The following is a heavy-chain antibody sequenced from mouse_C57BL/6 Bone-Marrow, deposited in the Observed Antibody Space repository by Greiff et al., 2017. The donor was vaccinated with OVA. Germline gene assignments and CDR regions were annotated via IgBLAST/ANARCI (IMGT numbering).Heavy chain of an antibody. CDR3: ARGGDY. CDR2: IDPSDSYT. J-gene: IGHJ2*01. V-gene: IGHV1-69*01. Sequence: QVQLQQPGAELVMPGASVKLSCKASGYTFTSYWMHWVQQRPGQGLEWIGEIDPSDSYTNYNQKFKGKSTLTVDKSSSTADMQLSSLTSEDSAVYYCARGGDYWGQGTTLTVSS. CDR1: GYTFTSYW.